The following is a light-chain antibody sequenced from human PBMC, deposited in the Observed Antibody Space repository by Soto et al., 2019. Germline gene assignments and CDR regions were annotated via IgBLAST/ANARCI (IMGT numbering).Light chain of an antibody. CDR3: QHYGRPLWT. V-gene: IGKV3-20*01. J-gene: IGKJ1*01. CDR2: GAS. CDR1: QSIDSAY. Sequence: EIVLTQSPGTLSLSPGERATLSCRASQSIDSAYLAWYQQKPGQAPRLFIYGASSRSARIPDRFTGSGSGTDFTLTISKLEPEDFAVYYCQHYGRPLWTFGQGTKVEIK.